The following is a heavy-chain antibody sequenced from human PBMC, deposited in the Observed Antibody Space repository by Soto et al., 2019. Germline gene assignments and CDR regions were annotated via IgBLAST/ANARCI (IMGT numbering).Heavy chain of an antibody. V-gene: IGHV1-3*01. D-gene: IGHD1-26*01. CDR3: ARDDSGFSGSHYIDYFNY. CDR1: GYTFTSHV. J-gene: IGHJ4*01. CDR2: INAGNGNT. Sequence: ASVKVSCKASGYTFTSHVMHWVRQAPGQRLEWMGWINAGNGNTKYSQKFQGRVTFTRDTSAGTVYMQLSSLTSEDTAVYYCARDDSGFSGSHYIDYFNYWG.